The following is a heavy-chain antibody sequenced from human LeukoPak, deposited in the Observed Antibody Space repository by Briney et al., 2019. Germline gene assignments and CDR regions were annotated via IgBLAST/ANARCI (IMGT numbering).Heavy chain of an antibody. CDR2: INHSGST. Sequence: SETLSLTCAVYGGSFSGYYWSWIRQPPGKGLEWIGEINHSGSTNYNPSLKGRVTISVDTSKNQFSLKLSSVTAADTAVYYCARGLVIAAAGTWFDPWGQGTLVTVSS. CDR3: ARGLVIAAAGTWFDP. V-gene: IGHV4-34*01. J-gene: IGHJ5*02. D-gene: IGHD6-13*01. CDR1: GGSFSGYY.